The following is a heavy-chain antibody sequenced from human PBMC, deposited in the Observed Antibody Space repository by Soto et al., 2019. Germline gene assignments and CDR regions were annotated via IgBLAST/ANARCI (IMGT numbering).Heavy chain of an antibody. CDR2: INHSGST. CDR1: GGTFVGYD. Sequence: XXTLSLRYAVCGGTFVGYDGPWIRQPPGTGMEWIGEINHSGSTNYNPSLKSRVTISVDTSKNQFSLKLTYVTAADTAVYYCARDKITGLFDYWGQGTLVTVSS. CDR3: ARDKITGLFDY. V-gene: IGHV4-34*01. D-gene: IGHD2-8*02. J-gene: IGHJ4*02.